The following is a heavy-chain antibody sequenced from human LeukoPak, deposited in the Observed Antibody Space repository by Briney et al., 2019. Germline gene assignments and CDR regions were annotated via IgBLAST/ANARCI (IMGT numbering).Heavy chain of an antibody. CDR3: ARQTDYYDSSGYYPGADYFDY. J-gene: IGHJ4*02. D-gene: IGHD3-22*01. CDR2: IYYSGST. CDR1: GGSISSSSYY. V-gene: IGHV4-39*01. Sequence: SETLSLTCTVSGGSISSSSYYWGWIRQPPGKGLEWIGSIYYSGSTYYNPSLKSRDTISVDTSKNQFSLKLSSVTAADTAVYYCARQTDYYDSSGYYPGADYFDYWGQGTLVTVSS.